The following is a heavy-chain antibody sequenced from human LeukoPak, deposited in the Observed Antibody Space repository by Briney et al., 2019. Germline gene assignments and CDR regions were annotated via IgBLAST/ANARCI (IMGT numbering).Heavy chain of an antibody. CDR1: GFTFSSYG. J-gene: IGHJ4*02. CDR3: ARDVGVVAADLDH. CDR2: IWYDGSNK. Sequence: GGSLRLSCALSGFTFSSYGMQWVRQAPGKGLEWVAVIWYDGSNKYYADSVKGRFTISREDYKNTLYLQMSSLRVEDTGIYYCARDVGVVAADLDHWGQGTLVTVSS. D-gene: IGHD6-25*01. V-gene: IGHV3-33*01.